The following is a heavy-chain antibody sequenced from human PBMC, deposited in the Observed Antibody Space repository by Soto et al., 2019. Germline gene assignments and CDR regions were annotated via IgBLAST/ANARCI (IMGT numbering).Heavy chain of an antibody. CDR1: GGSISSGGYY. Sequence: SETLSLTCTVSGGSISSGGYYWSWIRQHPGKGLEWIGYIYYSGSTYYNPSLKCRVTISVDTSKNQFSLKLSSVTAADTAVYYCARAITHDRSFDYWGQGTLVTVSS. V-gene: IGHV4-31*03. D-gene: IGHD3-10*01. J-gene: IGHJ4*02. CDR3: ARAITHDRSFDY. CDR2: IYYSGST.